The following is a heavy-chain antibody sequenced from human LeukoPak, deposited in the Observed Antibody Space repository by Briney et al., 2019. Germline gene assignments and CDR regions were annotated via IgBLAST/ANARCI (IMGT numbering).Heavy chain of an antibody. CDR2: IYYSGST. CDR1: GGSISSSSYY. V-gene: IGHV4-39*01. CDR3: ARLTYDYVWGSYRSRSSYYFDY. D-gene: IGHD3-16*02. Sequence: SETLSLTCTVSGGSISSSSYYWGWIRQPPGKGLEWIGSIYYSGSTYYNPSLKSRVTISVDTSKNQFSLKLSSVTAADTAVYYCARLTYDYVWGSYRSRSSYYFDYWGQGTLVTVSS. J-gene: IGHJ4*02.